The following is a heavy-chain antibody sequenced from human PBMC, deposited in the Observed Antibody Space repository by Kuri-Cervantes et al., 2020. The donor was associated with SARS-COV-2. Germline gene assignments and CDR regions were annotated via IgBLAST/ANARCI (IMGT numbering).Heavy chain of an antibody. CDR3: ARSPGDGDYDPFDY. D-gene: IGHD4-17*01. CDR2: VCSGVTT. Sequence: GESLKISCAASGFTFSSYAMSWVRQAPGKGLEWVSVVCSGVTTYYADSVKGRFTISRDNSKNTLHLQMNRLRAEDTAVYYCARSPGDGDYDPFDYWGQGTLVTVSS. CDR1: GFTFSSYA. J-gene: IGHJ4*02. V-gene: IGHV3-66*02.